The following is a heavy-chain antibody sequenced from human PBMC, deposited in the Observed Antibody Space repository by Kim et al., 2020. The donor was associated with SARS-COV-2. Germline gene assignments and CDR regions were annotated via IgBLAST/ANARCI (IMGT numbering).Heavy chain of an antibody. V-gene: IGHV4-34*01. D-gene: IGHD3-10*01. Sequence: SETLSLTCAVYGGSFSGYYWSWIRQPPGKGLEWIGEINHSGSTNYNPSLKSRVTISVDTSKNQFSLKLSSVTAADTAVYYCARARVVRGVILGYYYGMDV. J-gene: IGHJ6*01. CDR3: ARARVVRGVILGYYYGMDV. CDR2: INHSGST. CDR1: GGSFSGYY.